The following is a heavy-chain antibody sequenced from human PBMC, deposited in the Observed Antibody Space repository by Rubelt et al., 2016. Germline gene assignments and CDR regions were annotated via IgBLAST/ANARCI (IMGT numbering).Heavy chain of an antibody. Sequence: EVQLVESGGGLVQPGGSLRLSCAASRFTFSDYWMHWVRQAPGKGLVWVSHINSDGIRTTCADSLKGRFTISRDNAENSLYLQMNSLRDEDTAIYYGARGFFYFWGQGTLVNVSP. CDR3: ARGFFYF. CDR1: RFTFSDYW. J-gene: IGHJ4*02. CDR2: INSDGIRT. D-gene: IGHD2/OR15-2a*01. V-gene: IGHV3-74*01.